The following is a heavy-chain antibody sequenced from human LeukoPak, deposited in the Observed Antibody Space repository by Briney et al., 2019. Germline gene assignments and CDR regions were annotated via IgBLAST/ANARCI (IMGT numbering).Heavy chain of an antibody. CDR2: IFSSGST. J-gene: IGHJ4*02. Sequence: SQTLSLTCTVSGGSISNDNYYWSWIRQPARKGLEWIGRIFSSGSTNYNPSLKSRVTISLDTSKNQFSLKLSPVTAADTAVYYCARGVPMSYWGQGTLVTVSS. CDR3: ARGVPMSY. D-gene: IGHD1-1*01. V-gene: IGHV4-61*02. CDR1: GGSISNDNYY.